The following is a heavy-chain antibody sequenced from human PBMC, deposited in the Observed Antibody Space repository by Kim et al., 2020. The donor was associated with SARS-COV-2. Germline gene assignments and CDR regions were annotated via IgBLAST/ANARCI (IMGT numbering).Heavy chain of an antibody. Sequence: YYADSGKGRFTISSDNAKNSMYLQMNSLRAEDTAVYYCARDGIPPYFDYWGQGTLVTVSS. J-gene: IGHJ4*02. CDR3: ARDGIPPYFDY. V-gene: IGHV3-11*04. D-gene: IGHD1-1*01.